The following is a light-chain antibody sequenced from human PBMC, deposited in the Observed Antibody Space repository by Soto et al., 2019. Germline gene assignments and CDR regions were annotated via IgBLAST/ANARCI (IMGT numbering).Light chain of an antibody. J-gene: IGKJ2*01. CDR1: QSVSSY. V-gene: IGKV3-15*01. Sequence: EIVMTQSPATLSVSPGERATLSCRASQSVSSYLAWYQQKPGQAPRLLIYDASTRATGIPARFSGSGSGTEFTLTISSLQSEDFAVYYCQHYNDWPPQQYTFGQGTKLEIK. CDR2: DAS. CDR3: QHYNDWPPQQYT.